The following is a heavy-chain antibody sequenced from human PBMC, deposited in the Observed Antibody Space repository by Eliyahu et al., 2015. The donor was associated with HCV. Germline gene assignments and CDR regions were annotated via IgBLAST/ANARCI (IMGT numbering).Heavy chain of an antibody. V-gene: IGHV3-66*01. CDR3: ARDYPYAD. Sequence: EVQLVESGGGLVQXGGSLRLXXXASGFXVSSNYISWVRQAPGKGLEWVSVIYSDGSTYYADSVKGRFTVSRDNSKNTLYLQMSSLRAGDTAVYYCARDYPYADWGQGTLVTVSS. J-gene: IGHJ4*02. D-gene: IGHD3-16*02. CDR2: IYSDGST. CDR1: GFXVSSNY.